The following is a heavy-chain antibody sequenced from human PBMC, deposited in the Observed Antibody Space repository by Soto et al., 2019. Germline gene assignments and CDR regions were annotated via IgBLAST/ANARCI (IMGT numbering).Heavy chain of an antibody. V-gene: IGHV4-4*07. CDR3: ARDLRVAARLYYFDY. Sequence: PSETLSLTCTVSGGSISSYYWSWIRQPAGKGLEWIGRIYTSGSTNYNPSLKSRVTMSVDTSKNQFSLKLSSVTAADTAVYYCARDLRVAARLYYFDYWGQGTLVTAPQ. CDR1: GGSISSYY. J-gene: IGHJ4*02. D-gene: IGHD3-22*01. CDR2: IYTSGST.